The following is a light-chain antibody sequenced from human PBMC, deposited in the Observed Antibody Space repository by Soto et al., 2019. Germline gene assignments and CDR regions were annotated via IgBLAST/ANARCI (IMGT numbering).Light chain of an antibody. J-gene: IGKJ5*01. Sequence: VMTQSPDTLSASPGERVSLSCRASQSITGNLTWYQQKPGQAPRLLIYDASTRATGIPARFSGSGSGAEFTLTISSLQSEDFAVYYCQQYNNWPITFGQGTRLEIK. V-gene: IGKV3D-15*01. CDR2: DAS. CDR3: QQYNNWPIT. CDR1: QSITGN.